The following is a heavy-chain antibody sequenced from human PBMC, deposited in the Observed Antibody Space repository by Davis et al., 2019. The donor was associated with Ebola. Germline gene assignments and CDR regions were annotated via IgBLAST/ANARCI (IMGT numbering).Heavy chain of an antibody. CDR2: IYYSGSI. D-gene: IGHD5-12*01. CDR1: GGSISSSSYH. J-gene: IGHJ4*02. CDR3: ASGGYSGYDGYFDD. Sequence: MPSETLSLTCTVSGGSISSSSYHWGWIRQPPGKGLEWIGTIYYSGSIDYNPSLESRVTISADTSKNQFSLKLTSVTAADTAVYYCASGGYSGYDGYFDDWGQGTLVTVSS. V-gene: IGHV4-39*01.